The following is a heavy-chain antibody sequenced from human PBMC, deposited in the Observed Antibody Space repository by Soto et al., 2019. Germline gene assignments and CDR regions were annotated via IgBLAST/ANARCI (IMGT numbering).Heavy chain of an antibody. J-gene: IGHJ6*02. D-gene: IGHD1-7*01. V-gene: IGHV1-69*13. CDR3: ARGHLELRKVYYYYGMDV. CDR1: GGTFSSYA. Sequence: SVKVSCKASGGTFSSYAISWVRQAPGQGLEWMGGIIPIFGTANYAQKFQGRVTITADESTSTAYMELSSLRSEDTAVYYCARGHLELRKVYYYYGMDVWGQGTTVTVSS. CDR2: IIPIFGTA.